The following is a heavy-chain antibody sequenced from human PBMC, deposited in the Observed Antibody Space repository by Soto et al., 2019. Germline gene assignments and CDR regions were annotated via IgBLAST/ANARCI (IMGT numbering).Heavy chain of an antibody. CDR1: GFTFSSYG. V-gene: IGHV3-30*18. Sequence: QVQLVESGGGVVQPGRSLRLSCAASGFTFSSYGMHWVRQAPGKGLEWVAVISYDGSNKYYADSVKGRFTISRDNSENTLYLQMNSLRAEDTAVYYCAKEKGSSSYYYYYYGMDVWGQGTTVTVSS. J-gene: IGHJ6*02. CDR3: AKEKGSSSYYYYYYGMDV. CDR2: ISYDGSNK.